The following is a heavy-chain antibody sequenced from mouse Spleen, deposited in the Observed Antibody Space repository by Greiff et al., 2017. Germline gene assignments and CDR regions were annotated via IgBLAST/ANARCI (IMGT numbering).Heavy chain of an antibody. CDR1: GYTFTDYA. V-gene: IGHV1S137*01. Sequence: VQLQQSGAELVRPGVSVKISCKGSGYTFTDYAMHWVKQSHAKSLEWIGVISTYYGDASYNQKFKGKATMTVDKSSSTAYMELARLTSEDSAIYYCARGGTVVANFDYWGQGTTLTVSS. CDR3: ARGGTVVANFDY. CDR2: ISTYYGDA. D-gene: IGHD1-1*01. J-gene: IGHJ2*01.